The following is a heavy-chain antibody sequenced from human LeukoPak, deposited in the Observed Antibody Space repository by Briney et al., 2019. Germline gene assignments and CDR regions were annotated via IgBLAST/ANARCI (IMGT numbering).Heavy chain of an antibody. CDR2: IWYDGSNK. D-gene: IGHD6-13*01. CDR1: GFTFSSYG. Sequence: RTGGSLRLSCAASGFTFSSYGMHWVRQAPGKGLEWVAVIWYDGSNKYYADSVKGRFTISRDNSKNTLYLQMNSLRAEDTAVYYCARDPKAAYYYYYYGMDVWGQGTTVTVSS. CDR3: ARDPKAAYYYYYYGMDV. J-gene: IGHJ6*02. V-gene: IGHV3-33*01.